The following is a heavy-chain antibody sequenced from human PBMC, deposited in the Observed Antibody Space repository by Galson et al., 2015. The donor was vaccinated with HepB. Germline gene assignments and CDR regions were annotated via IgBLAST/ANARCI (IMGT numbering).Heavy chain of an antibody. CDR2: IYHSGDS. CDR1: GGSVTSSDW. V-gene: IGHV4-4*01. J-gene: IGHJ3*01. CDR3: TRARMTATGTTWGAFDL. D-gene: IGHD1-7*01. Sequence: ETLSLTCTVSGGSVTSSDWWNWVRQSPGKRLEWIGEIYHSGDSNYSPSLKSRITISVDKSKNQFSLKLRSVTAADTAVYFCTRARMTATGTTWGAFDLWGQGRRVIVSS.